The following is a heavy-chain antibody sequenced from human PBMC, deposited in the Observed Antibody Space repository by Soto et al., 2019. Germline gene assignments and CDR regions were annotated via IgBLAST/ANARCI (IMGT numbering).Heavy chain of an antibody. D-gene: IGHD1-26*01. V-gene: IGHV3-7*01. CDR2: IKQDGSHK. CDR1: GFTFSSFW. J-gene: IGHJ4*02. Sequence: GGSLRLSCAASGFTFSSFWMSWARQAPGKGLEWVANIKQDGSHKYYVPSVKGRFTISRDNAKNSLYLQMNSLRAEDAAVYYCATSTGAPGNYWGQGTLVTVSS. CDR3: ATSTGAPGNY.